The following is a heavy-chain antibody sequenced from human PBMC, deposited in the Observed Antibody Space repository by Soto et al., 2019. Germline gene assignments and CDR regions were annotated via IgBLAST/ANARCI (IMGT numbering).Heavy chain of an antibody. J-gene: IGHJ5*02. V-gene: IGHV4-4*07. CDR1: GGSVSSHY. D-gene: IGHD6-19*01. Sequence: SETLSLTCSVSGGSVSSHYWSWVRQPAGKGLEWIGRIYISGNTKYNPSFKSRVTMSVDTSKNQVSLRLSSVTAADTAVYYCARELKPYNSGWYFTLSWSQGTQVTVSS. CDR2: IYISGNT. CDR3: ARELKPYNSGWYFTLS.